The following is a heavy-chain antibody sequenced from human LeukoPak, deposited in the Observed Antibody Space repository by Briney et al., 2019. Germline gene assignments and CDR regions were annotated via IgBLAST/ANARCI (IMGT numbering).Heavy chain of an antibody. CDR1: GYTFTGYY. D-gene: IGHD6-6*01. CDR3: ATEASSSSGNWFDP. J-gene: IGHJ5*02. V-gene: IGHV1-2*02. CDR2: INPNSGGT. Sequence: ASVKVSFKASGYTFTGYYMHWVRQAPGQGLEWMGWINPNSGGTNYAQKFQGRVTMTRDTSISTAYMELSRLRSDDTAVYYCATEASSSSGNWFDPWGQGTLVTVSS.